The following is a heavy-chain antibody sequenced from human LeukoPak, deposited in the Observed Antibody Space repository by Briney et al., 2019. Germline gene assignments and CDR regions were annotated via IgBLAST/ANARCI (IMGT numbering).Heavy chain of an antibody. CDR2: ISYDGSHK. Sequence: PGRSLRLSCAASGFTFSSYGMHWVCQAPGKGLEWVAVISYDGSHKYYADSVKGRFTISRDNSKNTLYLQMNSLRAEDTAVYYCARGFSPPNGDLRTPFDYWGQGTLVTVSS. D-gene: IGHD4-17*01. J-gene: IGHJ4*02. V-gene: IGHV3-30*03. CDR1: GFTFSSYG. CDR3: ARGFSPPNGDLRTPFDY.